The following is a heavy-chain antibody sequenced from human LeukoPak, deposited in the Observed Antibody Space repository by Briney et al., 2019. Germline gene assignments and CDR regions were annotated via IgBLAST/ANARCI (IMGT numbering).Heavy chain of an antibody. Sequence: PSGTLSLTCAVSGDSISTNHWWSWVRHTPGRGLDWVANIKPDGSAEYYAASVKGRFTVSRDNAKNSLYLQMNSLRVEDTAVYYCARANNSSWHNWGQGTLVTVSS. J-gene: IGHJ4*02. CDR1: GDSISTNHW. CDR3: ARANNSSWHN. CDR2: IKPDGSAE. V-gene: IGHV3-7*01. D-gene: IGHD6-13*01.